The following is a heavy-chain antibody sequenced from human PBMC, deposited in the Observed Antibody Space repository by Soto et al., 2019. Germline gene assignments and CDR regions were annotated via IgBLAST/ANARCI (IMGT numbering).Heavy chain of an antibody. D-gene: IGHD1-26*01. CDR3: AKVTFRGDYYYSYGLDV. V-gene: IGHV3-30*18. Sequence: PGGSLRLSCAASGFTFSAYGMHWVRQAPGKGLEWVAVISYDGSNKYYADSVKGRFTISRDNSKNTLYLQMNSLRAEDTAVYFCAKVTFRGDYYYSYGLDVWGKGTTATVSS. CDR1: GFTFSAYG. J-gene: IGHJ6*04. CDR2: ISYDGSNK.